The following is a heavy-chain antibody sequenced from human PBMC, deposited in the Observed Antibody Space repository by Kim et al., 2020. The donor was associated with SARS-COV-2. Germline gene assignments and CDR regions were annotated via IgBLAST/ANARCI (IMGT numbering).Heavy chain of an antibody. D-gene: IGHD1-26*01. CDR2: IWYDGSNK. V-gene: IGHV3-33*01. Sequence: GGSLRLSCAASGFTFSSYGMHWGRQAPGKGLEGVAVIWYDGSNKYYADSVKGRFTISRDNSKNTLYLQMTSLRAEDTAVYYCARDVPIVGADPEYFQHWGQGTLVTVSS. CDR1: GFTFSSYG. CDR3: ARDVPIVGADPEYFQH. J-gene: IGHJ1*01.